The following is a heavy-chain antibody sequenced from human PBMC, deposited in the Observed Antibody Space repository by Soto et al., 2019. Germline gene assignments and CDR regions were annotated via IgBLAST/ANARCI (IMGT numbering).Heavy chain of an antibody. CDR3: ARRRGSSGWKTNFDY. J-gene: IGHJ4*02. CDR1: GFTFSSYW. D-gene: IGHD6-19*01. CDR2: INSDGSST. V-gene: IGHV3-74*01. Sequence: EVQLVESGGGLVQPGGSLRLSCAASGFTFSSYWMHWVRQAPGKGLVWVSRINSDGSSTSYADSVKGRFTISRDNAKNTLYLQMISLRAEDTAVYYCARRRGSSGWKTNFDYWGQGTLVTVSS.